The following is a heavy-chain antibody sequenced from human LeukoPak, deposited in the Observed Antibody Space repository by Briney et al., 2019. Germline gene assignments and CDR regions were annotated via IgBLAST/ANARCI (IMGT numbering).Heavy chain of an antibody. CDR1: RFTVSSTY. J-gene: IGHJ4*02. Sequence: RGALRLSRVDSRFTVSSTYMSWVRPAPAKGLGWVYINYRDGGTNYAYSVRGRFTISRDNSKNTLYIQMCGLSAEDTAVYYCASLYSSPSDYWGQGTLVTVSS. CDR3: ASLYSSPSDY. V-gene: IGHV3-66*01. D-gene: IGHD6-6*01. CDR2: NYRDGGT.